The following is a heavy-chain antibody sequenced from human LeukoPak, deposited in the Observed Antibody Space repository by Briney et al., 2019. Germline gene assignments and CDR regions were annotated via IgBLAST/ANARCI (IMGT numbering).Heavy chain of an antibody. CDR1: GFTFSSYA. CDR2: ISYDGSNK. J-gene: IGHJ1*01. D-gene: IGHD3-16*01. V-gene: IGHV3-30*04. Sequence: GRSLRLSCAASGFTFSSYAMYWVRQAPGKGLEWVALISYDGSNKYYADSVKGRFTISRDNSKNTLYLQMNSLRAEDTAVYYCARDLGGDVGHWGQGTLVTVSS. CDR3: ARDLGGDVGH.